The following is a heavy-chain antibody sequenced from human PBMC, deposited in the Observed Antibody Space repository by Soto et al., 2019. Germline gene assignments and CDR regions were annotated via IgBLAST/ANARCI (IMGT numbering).Heavy chain of an antibody. CDR3: AKDLTVTSISYFDY. J-gene: IGHJ4*02. CDR2: SSGSGGRI. V-gene: IGHV3-23*01. D-gene: IGHD4-17*01. CDR1: GFTFSSHA. Sequence: EVQLLESGGGLVQPGGSRRLSCAVSGFTFSSHAISVVRQAPGQGLEWVSRSSGSGGRIDYADSVKGRCTISRANSKNTLYVQMNSLRAEDKALYYCAKDLTVTSISYFDYWGQGTLVTVSS.